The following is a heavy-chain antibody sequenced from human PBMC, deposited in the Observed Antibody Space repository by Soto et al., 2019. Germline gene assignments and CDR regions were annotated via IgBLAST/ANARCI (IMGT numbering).Heavy chain of an antibody. CDR1: GFTFSNNI. V-gene: IGHV3-30-3*01. CDR2: ISADGDTK. J-gene: IGHJ3*01. Sequence: QLQLVESGGGVVQPGRSLRLSCAASGFTFSNNILHWVRQAPGEGLEWLAFISADGDTKYYADSVKGRFTISRDNSKNTLYLQLNSLRREDTSVYYCLGGIGYSYGYHAFDLWGQGTMVTVSS. CDR3: LGGIGYSYGYHAFDL. D-gene: IGHD5-18*01.